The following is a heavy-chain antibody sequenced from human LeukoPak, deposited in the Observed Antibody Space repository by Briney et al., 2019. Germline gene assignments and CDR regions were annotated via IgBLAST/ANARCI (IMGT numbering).Heavy chain of an antibody. CDR3: VRDGSISYFDY. V-gene: IGHV3-48*01. Sequence: PGGSLRLSCAASGFTFSSYSMNWVRQAPGKGLEWVSYISSSSSPIYFADSVKGRFTISRDNAKNSLYLQMNSLRAEDTAVYYCVRDGSISYFDYWGQGILVTVSS. J-gene: IGHJ4*02. CDR1: GFTFSSYS. CDR2: ISSSSSPI.